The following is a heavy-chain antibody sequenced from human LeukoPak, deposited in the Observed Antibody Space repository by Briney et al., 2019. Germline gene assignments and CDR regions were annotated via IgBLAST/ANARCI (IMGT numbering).Heavy chain of an antibody. Sequence: SETLSLTCTVSGGSISSTSYYWDWVPQPPGEGLEWIGNVYYGGNTFYNSSLESRVTISVDMSKNQFSLKLTSLTAADTAVYYCARQRADYFYHYLDVWGKGTSVTVSS. CDR3: ARQRADYFYHYLDV. CDR1: GGSISSTSYY. CDR2: VYYGGNT. J-gene: IGHJ6*03. V-gene: IGHV4-39*01.